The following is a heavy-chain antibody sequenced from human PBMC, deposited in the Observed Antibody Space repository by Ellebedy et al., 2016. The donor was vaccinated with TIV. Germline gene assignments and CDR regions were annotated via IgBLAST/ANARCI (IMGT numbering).Heavy chain of an antibody. J-gene: IGHJ3*02. CDR3: ASGSPTPDAFDI. CDR1: GYTFTSYD. V-gene: IGHV1-8*03. CDR2: MNPNSGNT. Sequence: ASVKVSCKASGYTFTSYDINWVRQATGQGLEWMGWMNPNSGNTGYAQKFQGRVTITRNTSISTAYMELSSLRSEDTAVYYCASGSPTPDAFDIWGQGTMVTVSS.